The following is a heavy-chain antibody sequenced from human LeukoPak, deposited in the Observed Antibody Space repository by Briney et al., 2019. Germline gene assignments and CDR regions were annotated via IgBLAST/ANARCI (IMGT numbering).Heavy chain of an antibody. D-gene: IGHD3-16*01. CDR1: GGSISSYY. V-gene: IGHV4-34*01. CDR3: ARHSPPNYYDYVWGDARTNWFDP. CDR2: INHSGST. Sequence: SETLSLTCTVSGGSISSYYWSWIRQPPGKGLEWIGEINHSGSTNYNPSLKSRVTISVDTSKNRFSLKLSSVTAADTAVYYCARHSPPNYYDYVWGDARTNWFDPWGQGTLVTVSS. J-gene: IGHJ5*02.